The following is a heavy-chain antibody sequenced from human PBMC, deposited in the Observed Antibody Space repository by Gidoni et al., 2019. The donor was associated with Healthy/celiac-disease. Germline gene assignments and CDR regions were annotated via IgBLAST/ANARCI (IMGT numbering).Heavy chain of an antibody. CDR1: GYTFTRYY. CDR3: ARPSGYDWSDAFDI. V-gene: IGHV1-46*01. J-gene: IGHJ3*02. Sequence: VQLVQSGAEVKKPGASVKVSCKASGYTFTRYYLHWVRTAPGQGLEWMGRISPSVGSTSYAQKFQGRVTMTRDTSTSTVYMELSSLRSEDTAVYYCARPSGYDWSDAFDIWGQGTMVTVSS. CDR2: ISPSVGST. D-gene: IGHD5-12*01.